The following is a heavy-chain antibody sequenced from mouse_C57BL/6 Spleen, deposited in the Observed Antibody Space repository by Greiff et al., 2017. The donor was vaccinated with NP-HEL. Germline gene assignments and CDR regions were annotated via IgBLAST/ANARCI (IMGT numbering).Heavy chain of an antibody. Sequence: DVKLVESGGDLVKPGGSLKLSCAASGFTFSSYGMSWVRQTPDKRLEWVATISSGGSYTYYPDSVKGRFTISRDNAKNTLYLQMSSLKSEDTAMYYCARDYSNYFDYWGQGTTLTVSS. CDR3: ARDYSNYFDY. CDR2: ISSGGSYT. CDR1: GFTFSSYG. V-gene: IGHV5-6*02. J-gene: IGHJ2*01. D-gene: IGHD2-5*01.